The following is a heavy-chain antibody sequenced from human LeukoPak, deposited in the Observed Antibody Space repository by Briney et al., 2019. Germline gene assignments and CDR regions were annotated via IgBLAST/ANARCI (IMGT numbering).Heavy chain of an antibody. CDR1: GFSFTDYP. V-gene: IGHV3-48*02. D-gene: IGHD5-24*01. J-gene: IGHJ4*02. CDR2: IRTTAEGAKYA. CDR3: ENDIRDAFDY. Sequence: GALRLSCATSGFSFTDYPMNWVRQAPGKGLEWISNIRTTAEGAKYAYYADSVKGRVTISRDDGKNTLYLHMNSLRDDDTAVYYSENDIRDAFDYWGQGILVTVSS.